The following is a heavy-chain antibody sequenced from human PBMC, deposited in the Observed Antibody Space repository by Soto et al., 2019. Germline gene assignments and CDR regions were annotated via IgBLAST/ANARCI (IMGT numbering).Heavy chain of an antibody. Sequence: SSETLSLTCTVSGGSISSGTSYWSWIRQRPGKGLEWIGYIYYSGSTNYNPSLKSRVTISVDTSKNQFSLKLSSVTAADTAVYYCARGNYDFWSGSSYNWFDPWGQGTLVTVSS. CDR1: GGSISSGTSY. CDR2: IYYSGST. D-gene: IGHD3-3*01. V-gene: IGHV4-61*01. CDR3: ARGNYDFWSGSSYNWFDP. J-gene: IGHJ5*02.